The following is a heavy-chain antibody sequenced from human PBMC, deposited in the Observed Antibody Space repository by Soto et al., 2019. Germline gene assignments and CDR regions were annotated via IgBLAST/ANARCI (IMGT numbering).Heavy chain of an antibody. CDR3: ARGRDSGSYYTYY. Sequence: PSETLSLTCAVYGGSFSGYYWSWIRQPPGKGLEWIGEINHSGSTNYNPSLKSRVTISVDTSKNQFSLKLSSVTAADTAVYYCARGRDSGSYYTYYWGHRTLVTVSS. V-gene: IGHV4-34*01. CDR1: GGSFSGYY. J-gene: IGHJ4*01. CDR2: INHSGST. D-gene: IGHD1-26*01.